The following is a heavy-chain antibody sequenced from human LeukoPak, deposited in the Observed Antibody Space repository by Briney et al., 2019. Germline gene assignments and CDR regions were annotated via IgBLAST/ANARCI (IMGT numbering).Heavy chain of an antibody. V-gene: IGHV1-69*04. J-gene: IGHJ4*02. Sequence: ASVKVSCKASGGTFSSYAISWVRQAPGQGLEWMGRIIPILGIADYAQKFQGRVTITADKSTSTAYMELSSLRSEDTAVYYCARGDLEVSGWYPDYWGQGTLVTVSS. CDR3: ARGDLEVSGWYPDY. CDR2: IIPILGIA. D-gene: IGHD6-19*01. CDR1: GGTFSSYA.